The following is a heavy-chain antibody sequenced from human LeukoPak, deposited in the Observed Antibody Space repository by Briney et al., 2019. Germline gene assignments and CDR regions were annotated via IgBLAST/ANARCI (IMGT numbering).Heavy chain of an antibody. Sequence: GSLRLSCAASGFTFSSCAMSWVRQPPGKGLEWIGSIYYSGSTYYNPSLKSRVTISVDTSKNQFSLKLSSVTAADTAVYYCASPNTYYYDSSGYHDIWGQGTMVTVSS. J-gene: IGHJ3*02. CDR2: IYYSGST. D-gene: IGHD3-22*01. CDR3: ASPNTYYYDSSGYHDI. CDR1: GFTFSSCA. V-gene: IGHV4-39*01.